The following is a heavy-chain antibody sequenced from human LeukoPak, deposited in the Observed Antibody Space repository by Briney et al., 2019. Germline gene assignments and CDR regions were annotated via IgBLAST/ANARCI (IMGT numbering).Heavy chain of an antibody. J-gene: IGHJ4*02. CDR1: GYTFTSYY. V-gene: IGHV1-46*01. CDR3: ARDSYYYDSSGYLDPYYFDY. Sequence: ASVKVSCKASGYTFTSYYMHWVRQAPGQGLEWMGIINPSGGGTSYAQKFQGRVTMTRDTSTSTVYMELSSLRSEDTAVYYCARDSYYYDSSGYLDPYYFDYWGQGTLVTVSS. CDR2: INPSGGGT. D-gene: IGHD3-22*01.